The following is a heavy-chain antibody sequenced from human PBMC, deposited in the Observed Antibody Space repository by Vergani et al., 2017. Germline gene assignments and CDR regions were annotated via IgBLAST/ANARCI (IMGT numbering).Heavy chain of an antibody. CDR2: IHTSGST. V-gene: IGHV4-61*02. CDR3: ARDSGGYAIDY. CDR1: GGSINSHNYY. D-gene: IGHD3-10*01. J-gene: IGHJ4*02. Sequence: QVQLQESGPGLVKPSQTLSLTCTVSGGSINSHNYYWSWIRQPAGKGLEWIGRIHTSGSTNYNPSLKSRVTMSEDTSKNQFSLKLSSVTAADTAVYYCARDSGGYAIDYWGQGTLVTVSS.